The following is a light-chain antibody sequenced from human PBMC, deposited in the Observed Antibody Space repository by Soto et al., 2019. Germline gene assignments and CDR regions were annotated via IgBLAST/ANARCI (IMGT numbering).Light chain of an antibody. CDR3: QQYYSYWT. Sequence: IPLTQSPSSLSAYVGDRVTITCRASQSISSYLNWYQQKSGKAPKLLIYAASSLQSGVPSRFSGSGSGTVFTLTISSLQPEDFATYYCQQYYSYWTFGQGTKVDIK. V-gene: IGKV1-39*01. CDR2: AAS. CDR1: QSISSY. J-gene: IGKJ1*01.